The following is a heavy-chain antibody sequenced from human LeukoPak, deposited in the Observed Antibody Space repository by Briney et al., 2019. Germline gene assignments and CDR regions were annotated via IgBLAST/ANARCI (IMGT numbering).Heavy chain of an antibody. Sequence: PGRSLRLSCAASGFTFSSYAMHWVRQAPGKGLEWVAVISYDGSNKYYADSVKGRFTISRDNSKNTLYLQMNSLRAEDTATYYCTRDRGDFDYWGQGTLVTVSS. CDR2: ISYDGSNK. D-gene: IGHD3-10*01. V-gene: IGHV3-30*04. CDR3: TRDRGDFDY. CDR1: GFTFSSYA. J-gene: IGHJ4*02.